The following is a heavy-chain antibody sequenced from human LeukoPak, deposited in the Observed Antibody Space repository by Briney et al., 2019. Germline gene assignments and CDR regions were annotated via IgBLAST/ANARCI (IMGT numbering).Heavy chain of an antibody. CDR2: IYTSGDT. V-gene: IGHV4-61*02. CDR3: ARVGPYIEVDP. Sequence: PSETLSLTCTVSGGSFSSRPYYWSWIRQPAGKGLEWIGRIYTSGDTDYNPSLKSRVTISVDTSKNQFSLQLSSLTASDTAVYYCARVGPYIEVDPWGQATLVIVS. J-gene: IGHJ5*02. CDR1: GGSFSSRPYY. D-gene: IGHD5-12*01.